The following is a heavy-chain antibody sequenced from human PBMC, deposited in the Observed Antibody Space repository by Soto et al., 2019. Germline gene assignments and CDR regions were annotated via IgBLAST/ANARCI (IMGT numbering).Heavy chain of an antibody. CDR3: ARAAVAGTGGAFDS. V-gene: IGHV3-21*01. CDR1: GFTFGSYS. Sequence: GGSLRLSCAASGFTFGSYSMNWVRQAPGKGLEWVSSISSSSSYIYYADSVKGRITISRDNAKNSLYLQMNSLRAEDTAVYYCARAAVAGTGGAFDSWGQGTMVTVSS. CDR2: ISSSSSYI. J-gene: IGHJ3*02. D-gene: IGHD6-19*01.